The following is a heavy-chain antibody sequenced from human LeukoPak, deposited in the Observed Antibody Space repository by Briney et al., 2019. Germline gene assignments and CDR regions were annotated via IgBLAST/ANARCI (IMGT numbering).Heavy chain of an antibody. V-gene: IGHV3-23*01. CDR3: AKPKVVWLGGPFDC. J-gene: IGHJ5*01. CDR2: LSDRGDST. CDR1: GFTFDNYA. D-gene: IGHD3-9*01. Sequence: GGSLRLSCAASGFTFDNYAMNWVRQAPGKGLEWVSGLSDRGDSTSYADSVKGRFTISRDNSKNTLYLQMNSLRVTDTAIYYCAKPKVVWLGGPFDCWGQGTLVTVSS.